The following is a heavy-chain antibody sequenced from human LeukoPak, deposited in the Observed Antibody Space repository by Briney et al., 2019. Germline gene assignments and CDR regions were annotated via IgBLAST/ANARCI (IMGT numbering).Heavy chain of an antibody. CDR3: AKDAGLVVVTATIDY. J-gene: IGHJ4*02. CDR2: ISGSGGST. Sequence: GGSLRLSCAASGFTFSSYAMSWVRQAPGKGPEWVSAISGSGGSTYYADSVKGRFTISRDNSKNTLYLQMNSLRAEDTAVYYCAKDAGLVVVTATIDYWGQGTLVTVSS. CDR1: GFTFSSYA. V-gene: IGHV3-23*01. D-gene: IGHD2-21*02.